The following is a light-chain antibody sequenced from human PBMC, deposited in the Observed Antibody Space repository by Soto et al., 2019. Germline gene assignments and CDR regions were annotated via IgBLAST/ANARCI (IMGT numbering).Light chain of an antibody. CDR2: SNN. J-gene: IGLJ2*01. Sequence: QSVLTQPPAASGTPGQRVTITCSGSISTVVSNSVSWYKVLPGTAPKLLIYSNNQRPSGVPDRFSGSKSGTSASLAISGLQSDDEADYYCAAWDDRLRGVVFGGGTKVTVL. CDR1: ISTVVSNS. CDR3: AAWDDRLRGVV. V-gene: IGLV1-44*01.